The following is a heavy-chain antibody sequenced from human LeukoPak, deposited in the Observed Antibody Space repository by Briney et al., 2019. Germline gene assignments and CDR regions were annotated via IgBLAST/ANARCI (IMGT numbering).Heavy chain of an antibody. D-gene: IGHD2-2*01. CDR2: IYYSGST. J-gene: IGHJ5*02. CDR1: GGSISSGIYY. V-gene: IGHV4-30-4*01. CDR3: ARVVVVIPTWFDP. Sequence: KASETLSLTCTVSGGSISSGIYYWSWIRQPPGKGLEWIGYIYYSGSTYYNPSLKSRVTLSVDMSKNQFSLKLSSVAAADTAVYFCARVVVVIPTWFDPWGRGTLVTVSS.